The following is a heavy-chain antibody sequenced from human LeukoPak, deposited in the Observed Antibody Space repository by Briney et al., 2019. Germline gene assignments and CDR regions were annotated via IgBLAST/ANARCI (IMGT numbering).Heavy chain of an antibody. Sequence: ASVKVSCKTSGYTFTGYYMHWVRQAPGQGLEWMGRINPNSGGTNYAQKFQGRVTMTRDTSISTAYMELSRLRSDDPAVYYCARDRTLYSSGWQLDYWGQGTLVTVSS. V-gene: IGHV1-2*06. CDR1: GYTFTGYY. CDR3: ARDRTLYSSGWQLDY. D-gene: IGHD6-19*01. J-gene: IGHJ4*02. CDR2: INPNSGGT.